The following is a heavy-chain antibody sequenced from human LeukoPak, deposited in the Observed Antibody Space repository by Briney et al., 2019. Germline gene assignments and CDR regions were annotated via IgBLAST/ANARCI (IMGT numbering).Heavy chain of an antibody. CDR2: IYDSVNT. CDR3: ARDRELGV. D-gene: IGHD1-26*01. CDR1: GGSISIFY. V-gene: IGHV4-59*01. J-gene: IGHJ6*02. Sequence: SETLSLTCTDSGGSISIFYWSWIRQPPGKGLEWIGYIYDSVNTNYNPSLKSRVTISVDMFRNQFSLKLNSVTAADTAIYYCARDRELGVWGQGTTVTVSS.